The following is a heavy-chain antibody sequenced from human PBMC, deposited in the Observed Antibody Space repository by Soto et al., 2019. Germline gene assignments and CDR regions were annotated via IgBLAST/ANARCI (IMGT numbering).Heavy chain of an antibody. J-gene: IGHJ4*02. CDR2: ISSSSSYI. D-gene: IGHD3-16*02. V-gene: IGHV3-21*01. Sequence: GSLRLSCGASGVTFSSYSMNWIRQAPGKGLEWVSSISSSSSYIYYADSVKGRFTISRDNAKNSLYLQMNSLRAEDTAVYYCARPGSIWGSYRYTAYFDYWGQGTLVTVSS. CDR1: GVTFSSYS. CDR3: ARPGSIWGSYRYTAYFDY.